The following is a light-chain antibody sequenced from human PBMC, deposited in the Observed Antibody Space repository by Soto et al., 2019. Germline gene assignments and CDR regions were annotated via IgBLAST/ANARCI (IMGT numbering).Light chain of an antibody. J-gene: IGKJ2*01. CDR2: DAS. V-gene: IGKV3-11*01. Sequence: ETVLTQSPATLSLSPGDRATLSCRASQSVSRYLAWYQQKPGQAPRLLIYDASNRATGIPARFGGSGSGTDFTLTISSLEPEDFAVYYCQQRSNWPRTFGQGTKLEIK. CDR1: QSVSRY. CDR3: QQRSNWPRT.